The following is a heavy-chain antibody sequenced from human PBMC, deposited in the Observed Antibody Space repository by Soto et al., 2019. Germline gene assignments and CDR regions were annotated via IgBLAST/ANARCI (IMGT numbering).Heavy chain of an antibody. CDR1: GFTLSRHT. CDR3: VRDYYDTSGYPNTFDM. J-gene: IGHJ3*02. D-gene: IGHD3-22*01. V-gene: IGHV3-21*01. CDR2: IGSRTSDI. Sequence: KTGRSLRLSCAASGFTLSRHTVNWVRQAPGKGLEWVSFIGSRTSDIYYADSVKGRFTISRDNAKNSLYLDLTRLRAEDTAVYFCVRDYYDTSGYPNTFDMWGQGTMVTVSS.